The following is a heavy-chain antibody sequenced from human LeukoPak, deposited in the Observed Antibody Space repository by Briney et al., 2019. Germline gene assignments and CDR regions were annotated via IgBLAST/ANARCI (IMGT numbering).Heavy chain of an antibody. CDR3: ARDVDSGWYGN. J-gene: IGHJ4*02. V-gene: IGHV3-30-3*01. D-gene: IGHD6-19*01. CDR2: ISYDGSNK. CDR1: GFTFSSYA. Sequence: GGSLRLSCVASGFTFSSYAMHWVRQAPGKGLEWVAVISYDGSNKYYADSVKGRFTISRDNSKNTLYVQMNSLRAEDTAVYYCARDVDSGWYGNWGQGTLVTVSS.